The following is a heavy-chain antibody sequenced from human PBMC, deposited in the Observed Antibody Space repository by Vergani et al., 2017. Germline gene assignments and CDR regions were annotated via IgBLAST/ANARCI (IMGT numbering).Heavy chain of an antibody. Sequence: QVQLVQSGAEVKKPGSSVKVSCKAPGGSFRNYASSWVRQVPGQGLEWMGRIIAIFGPPKYARNFQGRLTLTAAESTTTAYMDLSGLTSDDTAIYYCATDRRVGTSSPEFWGHGTLVTVSS. CDR1: GGSFRNYA. CDR3: ATDRRVGTSSPEF. CDR2: IIAIFGPP. J-gene: IGHJ4*01. V-gene: IGHV1-69*13. D-gene: IGHD1-26*01.